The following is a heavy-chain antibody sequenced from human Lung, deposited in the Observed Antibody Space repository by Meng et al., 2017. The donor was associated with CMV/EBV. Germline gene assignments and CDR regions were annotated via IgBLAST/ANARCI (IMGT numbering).Heavy chain of an antibody. CDR2: INWNSGSL. CDR3: AKTGSGWFTDY. CDR1: GFKFDDYA. D-gene: IGHD6-19*01. Sequence: SXKISCAASGFKFDDYAMHWVRQFPGKGPEWVSGINWNSGSLAYADSVKGRFTISRDNSKHTLSLQMNSLRPEDTAVYLCAKTGSGWFTDYWGQGTLVTVSS. V-gene: IGHV3-9*01. J-gene: IGHJ4*02.